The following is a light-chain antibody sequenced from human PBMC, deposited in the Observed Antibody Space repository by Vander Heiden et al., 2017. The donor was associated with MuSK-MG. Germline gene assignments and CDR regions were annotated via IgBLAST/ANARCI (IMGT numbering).Light chain of an antibody. J-gene: IGKJ1*01. V-gene: IGKV1-5*03. Sequence: DIQMNQSPSTLSAYVGERVTITCRASQSVSGWLAWYQQRPGKAPGLLIYQASSLQSGVPSRFSGSGSGTEFTLTISSLQSDDFATYYCQQYNSYLWTFGQGTKVEIK. CDR3: QQYNSYLWT. CDR2: QAS. CDR1: QSVSGW.